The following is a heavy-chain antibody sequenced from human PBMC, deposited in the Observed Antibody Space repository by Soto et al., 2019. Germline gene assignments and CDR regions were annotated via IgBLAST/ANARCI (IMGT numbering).Heavy chain of an antibody. Sequence: GASVKVSCKASGYTFARYGISCVRQASAQGHEWMGWISAYNGNTNYAQKLQGRVTMTTDPSTSTAYMELRSLRSDDTAVYYCARPFLGYSVVVQVLAYCGQGTLVIVSS. CDR1: GYTFARYG. CDR3: ARPFLGYSVVVQVLAY. J-gene: IGHJ4*02. CDR2: ISAYNGNT. V-gene: IGHV1-18*01. D-gene: IGHD2-2*01.